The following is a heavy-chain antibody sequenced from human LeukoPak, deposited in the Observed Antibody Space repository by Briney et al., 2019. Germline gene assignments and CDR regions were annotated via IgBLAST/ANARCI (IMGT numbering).Heavy chain of an antibody. CDR1: GFTFSSYD. V-gene: IGHV3-23*01. Sequence: QPGGSLRLSCAATGFTFSSYDMSWVRQAPGKGLEWASAVSGTGGSTYYADSVKGRFTISRDNSKNTLYLEMNSLRGEDTAVYYCAKDASSGTYFDYWGQGTPVTVSP. D-gene: IGHD1-26*01. CDR2: VSGTGGST. CDR3: AKDASSGTYFDY. J-gene: IGHJ4*02.